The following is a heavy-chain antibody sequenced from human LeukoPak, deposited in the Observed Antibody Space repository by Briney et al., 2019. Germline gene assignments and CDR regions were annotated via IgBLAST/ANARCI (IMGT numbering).Heavy chain of an antibody. J-gene: IGHJ6*02. D-gene: IGHD6-13*01. Sequence: GASVKVSCKASGYTFTSYAMNWVRQAPGQGLEWMGWINTSTGNPTYAQGFTGRFVFSLDTSVSTAYLQISSLKAEDTAVYYCARDSSSWDYYYGMDVWGQGTTVTVSS. CDR1: GYTFTSYA. CDR3: ARDSSSWDYYYGMDV. V-gene: IGHV7-4-1*02. CDR2: INTSTGNP.